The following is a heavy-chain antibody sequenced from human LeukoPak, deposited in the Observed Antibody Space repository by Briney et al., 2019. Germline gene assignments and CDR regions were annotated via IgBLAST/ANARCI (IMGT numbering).Heavy chain of an antibody. J-gene: IGHJ3*02. V-gene: IGHV3-48*03. CDR1: GFTFSRYE. CDR3: AKGEKGYSSSWYRPRDVSFDI. CDR2: MSSSGITI. D-gene: IGHD6-13*01. Sequence: PGGSLRLSCAASGFTFSRYEMNWVRQAPGKGLEWISYMSSSGITIYYADSVKGRFTISRDNSKNTLYLQMNSLRAEDTAVYYCAKGEKGYSSSWYRPRDVSFDIWGQGTMVTVSS.